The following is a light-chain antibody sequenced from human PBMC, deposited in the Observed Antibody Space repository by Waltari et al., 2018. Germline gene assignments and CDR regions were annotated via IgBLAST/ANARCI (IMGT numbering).Light chain of an antibody. CDR3: QQYNNWPWT. Sequence: EIVMTQSPATLSVSPGERATLSCRASQSGSSNLAWYQQKPGQAPRPLIYGASTRAPGIPARFSGSGSGTEFTLTISSLQSEDFAVYYCQQYNNWPWTFGQGTKVEIK. J-gene: IGKJ1*01. CDR1: QSGSSN. V-gene: IGKV3-15*01. CDR2: GAS.